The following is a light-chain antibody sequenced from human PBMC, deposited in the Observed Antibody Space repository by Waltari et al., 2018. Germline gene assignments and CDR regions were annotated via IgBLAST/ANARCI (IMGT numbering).Light chain of an antibody. CDR2: GAS. V-gene: IGKV4-1*01. J-gene: IGKJ3*01. CDR1: LSILHSSENKNQ. CDR3: QQYYSTPFT. Sequence: DIVMTQSPDPLSVSLCERATINFTSSLSILHSSENKNQLGWYQQKSGQSPKLLIYGASTRESGVPDRFSGSGSGTDFTLTISSLQTEDVAVYYCQQYYSTPFTFGPGTKVDIK.